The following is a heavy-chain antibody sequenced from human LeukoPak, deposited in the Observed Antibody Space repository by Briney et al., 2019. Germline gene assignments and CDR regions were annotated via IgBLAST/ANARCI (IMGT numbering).Heavy chain of an antibody. CDR3: STDRPEYYYGSGSYLEFDY. CDR2: INDDGRYT. J-gene: IGHJ4*02. Sequence: GGSLRLSCAASGFTFSAYWMHWVRQVPGKGLVWVSRINDDGRYTVYADSVKGRFTISRDNAKNTLYLQMNSLKIEDTAAYYCSTDRPEYYYGSGSYLEFDYWGQGTLVTVSS. V-gene: IGHV3-74*01. D-gene: IGHD3-10*01. CDR1: GFTFSAYW.